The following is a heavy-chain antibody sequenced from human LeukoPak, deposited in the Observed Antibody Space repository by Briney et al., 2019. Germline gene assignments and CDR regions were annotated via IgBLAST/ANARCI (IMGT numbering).Heavy chain of an antibody. CDR1: GFTFSSYG. J-gene: IGHJ4*02. CDR3: ARDSNYDILTGYLISYYFDY. Sequence: GGSLRLSCAASGFTFSSYGMHGVRQAPGRGLEWVAVIWYDGSNKYYADSVKGRFTISRDNSKNTLYLQMNSLRAEDTAVYYCARDSNYDILTGYLISYYFDYWGQGTLVTVSS. D-gene: IGHD3-9*01. CDR2: IWYDGSNK. V-gene: IGHV3-33*01.